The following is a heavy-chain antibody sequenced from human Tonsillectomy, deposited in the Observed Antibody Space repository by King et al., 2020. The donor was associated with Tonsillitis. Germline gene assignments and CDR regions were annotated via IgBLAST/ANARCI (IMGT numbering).Heavy chain of an antibody. CDR2: IYYSGST. V-gene: IGHV4-59*08. CDR3: ARWKGSGWFMSDP. Sequence: QLQESGPGLVKPSETLSLTCTVSGGSISSYYWSWIRQPPGKGLEWIGYIYYSGSTNYNPSLKSRVTISVDTSKNQFSLKLSSETAADTAVYYCARWKGSGWFMSDPWGQGTLVTVSS. CDR1: GGSISSYY. D-gene: IGHD6-19*01. J-gene: IGHJ5*02.